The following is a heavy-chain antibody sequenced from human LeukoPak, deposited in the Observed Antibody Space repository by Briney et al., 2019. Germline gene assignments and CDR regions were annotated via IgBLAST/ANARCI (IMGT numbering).Heavy chain of an antibody. V-gene: IGHV3-23*01. CDR1: GFTFSSYG. J-gene: IGHJ4*02. Sequence: PGGTLRLSCAASGFTFSSYGMSWVRQAPGKGLEWVSAISGSGGSTYYADSVKGRFTISRDNSKNTLYLQMNSLRAEDTAVYYCAKDLVVVAARGGQPDYWGQGTLVTVSS. CDR2: ISGSGGST. CDR3: AKDLVVVAARGGQPDY. D-gene: IGHD2-15*01.